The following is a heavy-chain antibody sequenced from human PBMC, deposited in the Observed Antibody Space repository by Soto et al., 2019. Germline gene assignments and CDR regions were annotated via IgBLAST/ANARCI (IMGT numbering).Heavy chain of an antibody. Sequence: QVQLVQSGAEVKKPGSSVKVSCKASGGTFSSYAISWVRQAPGQGLEWMGGIIPIFGTANYAQKFQGRVTITADESTSTAYMELSSLRSEDTSVYYCASVDTAISYYYYGMDVWGQGTTVTVSS. V-gene: IGHV1-69*12. CDR1: GGTFSSYA. D-gene: IGHD5-18*01. CDR3: ASVDTAISYYYYGMDV. CDR2: IIPIFGTA. J-gene: IGHJ6*02.